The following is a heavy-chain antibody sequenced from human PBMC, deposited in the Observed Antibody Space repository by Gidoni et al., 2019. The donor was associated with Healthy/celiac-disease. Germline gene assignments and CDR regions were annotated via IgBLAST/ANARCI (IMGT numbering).Heavy chain of an antibody. Sequence: EVQLVESGGGLVQPGRSLRLSCAASGFTFDDYAMHWVRQAPGKGLEWVSGISWNSGSIGYADSVKGRFTISRDNAKNSLYLQMNSLRAEDTALYYCAKDNYYDSSGLFDIWGQGTMVTVSS. D-gene: IGHD3-22*01. V-gene: IGHV3-9*01. CDR3: AKDNYYDSSGLFDI. CDR2: ISWNSGSI. J-gene: IGHJ3*02. CDR1: GFTFDDYA.